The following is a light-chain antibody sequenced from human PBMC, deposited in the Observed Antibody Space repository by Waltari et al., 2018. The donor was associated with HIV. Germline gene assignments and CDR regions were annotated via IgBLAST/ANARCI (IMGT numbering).Light chain of an antibody. CDR3: DAWDDSLSGRV. Sequence: QSVLTQPPSASGTPGQRVTIPCSGTGSNIGNTDLSWFQQLPGTAPKLLIYRNNQRPSGVPDRFTGSKSGTSVSLAISGLRSEDEADYYCDAWDDSLSGRVFGGGTKLTVL. CDR2: RNN. V-gene: IGLV1-47*01. J-gene: IGLJ3*02. CDR1: GSNIGNTD.